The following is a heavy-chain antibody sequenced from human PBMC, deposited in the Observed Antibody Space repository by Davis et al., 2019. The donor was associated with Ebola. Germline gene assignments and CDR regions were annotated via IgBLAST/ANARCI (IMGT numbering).Heavy chain of an antibody. D-gene: IGHD3-22*01. CDR2: IYYTGST. V-gene: IGHV4-59*01. Sequence: PSETLSLTCTVSGGSISGYYWSWIRQPPGKGLELIGYIYYTGSTNYNPSLKSRVTISIDTSKKQLSLKLTSVTAADTAIYYCARGPSDYDSTNSPWGQGTLVTVSS. J-gene: IGHJ5*02. CDR1: GGSISGYY. CDR3: ARGPSDYDSTNSP.